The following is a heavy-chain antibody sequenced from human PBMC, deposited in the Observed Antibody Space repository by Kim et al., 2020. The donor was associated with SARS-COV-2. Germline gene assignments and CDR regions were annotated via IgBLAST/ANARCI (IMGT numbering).Heavy chain of an antibody. CDR1: GFTFSSYG. CDR2: ISYDGSNK. D-gene: IGHD3-22*01. V-gene: IGHV3-30*18. J-gene: IGHJ5*02. Sequence: GGSLRLSCAASGFTFSSYGMHWVRQAPGKGLEWVAVISYDGSNKYYADSVKGRFTISRDNSKNTLYLQMNSLRAEDTAVYYCAKDNSDSSGYYYVPWFDPWGQGTLVTVSS. CDR3: AKDNSDSSGYYYVPWFDP.